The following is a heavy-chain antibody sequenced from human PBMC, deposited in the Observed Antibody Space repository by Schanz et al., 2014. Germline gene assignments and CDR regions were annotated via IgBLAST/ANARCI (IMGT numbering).Heavy chain of an antibody. V-gene: IGHV3-7*01. CDR2: IKQDGSAK. CDR1: GFTFSRYW. J-gene: IGHJ4*02. D-gene: IGHD4-17*01. CDR3: ARVLGGDEGLDH. Sequence: EVQLVESGGGLVQPGGSLRLCCVASGFTFSRYWMTWVRQAPGKGLEWVANIKQDGSAKYYVDSVKGRFTISRDNPKNTLCLQMNSLRAEDTALYYCARVLGGDEGLDHWGQGTLVTVSS.